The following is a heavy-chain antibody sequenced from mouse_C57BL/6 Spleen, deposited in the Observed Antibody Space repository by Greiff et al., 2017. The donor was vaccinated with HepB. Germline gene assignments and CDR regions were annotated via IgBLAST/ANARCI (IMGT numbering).Heavy chain of an antibody. Sequence: VKLQQPGAELVRPGTSVKLSCKASGYTFTSYWMHWVKQRPGQGLEWIGVIDPSDSYTNYNQKFKGKATLTVDTSSSTAYMQLSSLTSEDSAVYYCAREEVNWGLFDYWGQGTTLTVSS. CDR1: GYTFTSYW. J-gene: IGHJ2*01. CDR3: AREEVNWGLFDY. D-gene: IGHD4-1*01. CDR2: IDPSDSYT. V-gene: IGHV1-59*01.